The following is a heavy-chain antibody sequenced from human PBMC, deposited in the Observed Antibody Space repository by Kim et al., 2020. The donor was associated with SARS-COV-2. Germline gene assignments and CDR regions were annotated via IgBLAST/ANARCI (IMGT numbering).Heavy chain of an antibody. CDR3: TTGSRRIPVGFDY. Sequence: YAAPVKGRFTISRDDSKNTLYLQMNSLKTEDTAVYYCTTGSRRIPVGFDYWGQGTLVTVSS. D-gene: IGHD1-26*01. V-gene: IGHV3-15*01. J-gene: IGHJ4*02.